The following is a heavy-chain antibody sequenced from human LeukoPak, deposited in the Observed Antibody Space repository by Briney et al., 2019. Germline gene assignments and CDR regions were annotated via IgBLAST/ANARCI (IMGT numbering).Heavy chain of an antibody. V-gene: IGHV3-23*01. CDR2: ISGSGGST. CDR1: GFTFSSYA. CDR3: AKGTTYYFDSSGYYSDY. J-gene: IGHJ4*02. Sequence: GGSLRLSCAASGFTFSSYAMSWVRQAPGKGLGWVSVISGSGGSTYYADSVKGRFTISRDNSKSTLYLQMIDLRAEDTAVYYCAKGTTYYFDSSGYYSDYWGQGTLATVSS. D-gene: IGHD3-22*01.